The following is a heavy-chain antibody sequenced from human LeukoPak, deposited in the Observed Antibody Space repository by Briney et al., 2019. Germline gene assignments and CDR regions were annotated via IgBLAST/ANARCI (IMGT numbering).Heavy chain of an antibody. CDR3: ARIDYSNYSAGD. D-gene: IGHD4-11*01. Sequence: GASVKVSCKASGYTFTSYDMHWVRQAPGQGLEWMGIINPSGGSTRYAQKFQGRVTMTRDTSTSTVYMELSSLRSEDTAVYYCARIDYSNYSAGDWGQGTLVTVSS. V-gene: IGHV1-46*01. CDR1: GYTFTSYD. CDR2: INPSGGST. J-gene: IGHJ4*02.